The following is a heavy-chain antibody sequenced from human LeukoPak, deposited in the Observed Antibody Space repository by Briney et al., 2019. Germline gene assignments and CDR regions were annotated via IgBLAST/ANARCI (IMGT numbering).Heavy chain of an antibody. V-gene: IGHV3-23*01. CDR2: ISTDGSRT. CDR3: VQDGALDYVGETAFDI. CDR1: GFTFSRYA. Sequence: GGSLRLSCVASGFTFSRYAMDWVRQAPGKGLEWVSAISTDGSRTCYAASVKGRFTVSRDNSQNTLYLQMNSLRAEDTAVYYCVQDGALDYVGETAFDIWGQGTMVTVS. J-gene: IGHJ3*02. D-gene: IGHD4-23*01.